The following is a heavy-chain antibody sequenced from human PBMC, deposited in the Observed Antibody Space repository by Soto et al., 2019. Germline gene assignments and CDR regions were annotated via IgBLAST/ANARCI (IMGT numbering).Heavy chain of an antibody. J-gene: IGHJ4*02. D-gene: IGHD2-15*01. CDR2: IYYSGST. CDR1: GGSISSGGYY. Sequence: PSETLSLTCTVSGGSISSGGYYWSWIRQHPGKGLDWIGYIYYSGSTYYNPSLKSRVTISVDTSKNQFSLKLISVTAADTAVYYCARGDCSGGSCSIFDYWCQGTLVTVTS. V-gene: IGHV4-31*03. CDR3: ARGDCSGGSCSIFDY.